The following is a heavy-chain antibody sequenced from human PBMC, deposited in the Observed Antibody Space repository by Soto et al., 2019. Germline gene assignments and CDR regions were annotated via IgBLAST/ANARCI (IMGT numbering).Heavy chain of an antibody. J-gene: IGHJ4*01. Sequence: QVQLVESGGVVVQPGKSLRLSCAASGFTFRAYGMHWVRQAPGKGLAWVAVIWFDGSEEYYADSVKGRFTVSRDNSKNTAYLIVNNLRAEDTAGSYCARTHAQSSGSWLDFWGHGTLVPVSS. D-gene: IGHD3-22*01. CDR1: GFTFRAYG. V-gene: IGHV3-33*01. CDR3: ARTHAQSSGSWLDF. CDR2: IWFDGSEE.